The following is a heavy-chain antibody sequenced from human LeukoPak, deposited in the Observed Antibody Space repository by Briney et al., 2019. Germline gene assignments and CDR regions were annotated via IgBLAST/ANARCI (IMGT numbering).Heavy chain of an antibody. CDR1: GASISSSSYY. V-gene: IGHV4-39*01. J-gene: IGHJ4*02. CDR3: ARHLYWIGYPKVDY. D-gene: IGHD3-3*01. Sequence: KPSETLSLTCTVSGASISSSSYYWGWIRQPPGKGLEWIGSIYYSGSTYYNPSLKSRVTISLDTSKNQFSLRLMSATAADTAVYYCARHLYWIGYPKVDYWGQGTLVTVSS. CDR2: IYYSGST.